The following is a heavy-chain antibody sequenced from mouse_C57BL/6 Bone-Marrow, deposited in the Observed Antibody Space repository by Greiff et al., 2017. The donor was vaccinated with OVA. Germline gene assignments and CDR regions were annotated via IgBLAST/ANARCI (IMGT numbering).Heavy chain of an antibody. CDR2: FHPYNDDT. V-gene: IGHV1-47*01. D-gene: IGHD1-1*01. Sequence: VKLVESGAELVKPGASVKMSCKASGYTFTTYPIEWMKQNHGKSLEWIGNFHPYNDDTKYNEKFKGKATLTVEKSSSTVYLELSRLTSDDSAVYYCARSHYYGSSYDYFDYWGQGTTLTVSS. CDR3: ARSHYYGSSYDYFDY. CDR1: GYTFTTYP. J-gene: IGHJ2*01.